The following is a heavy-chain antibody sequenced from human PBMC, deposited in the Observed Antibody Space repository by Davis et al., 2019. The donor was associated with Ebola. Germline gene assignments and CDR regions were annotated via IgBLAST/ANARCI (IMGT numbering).Heavy chain of an antibody. CDR2: IYYCGST. CDR3: ARLGTTVTTSGQYFQH. V-gene: IGHV4-59*08. CDR1: GGSFSGYY. Sequence: MPSETLSLTCAVYGGSFSGYYLSWIRQPPGKGLEWIGYIYYCGSTNYNPSLKSRVTISVATPKNQFPLKLSSVTAADTAVYYCARLGTTVTTSGQYFQHWGQGTLVTVSS. J-gene: IGHJ1*01. D-gene: IGHD4-17*01.